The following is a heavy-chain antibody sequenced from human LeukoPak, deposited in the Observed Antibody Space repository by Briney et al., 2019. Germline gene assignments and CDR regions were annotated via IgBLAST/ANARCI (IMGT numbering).Heavy chain of an antibody. D-gene: IGHD1-14*01. J-gene: IGHJ6*03. CDR1: GGSISSSY. Sequence: KPSETLSLTCTVSGGSISSSYWSWIRQSPGKGLEWIGYIHHSGNTNSSPPLKSRVTISVDTSKNQFSLKLSSVTAADTAVYYCARTRTQWATYYYYYMDVWGKGTTVTVSS. CDR3: ARTRTQWATYYYYYMDV. CDR2: IHHSGNT. V-gene: IGHV4-59*08.